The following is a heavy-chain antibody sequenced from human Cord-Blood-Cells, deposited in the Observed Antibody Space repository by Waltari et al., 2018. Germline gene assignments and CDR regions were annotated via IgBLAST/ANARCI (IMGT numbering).Heavy chain of an antibody. CDR1: GYTFTSYA. J-gene: IGHJ5*02. D-gene: IGHD2-2*01. CDR2: INAGNGNT. Sequence: QVQLVQSGAEVKKPGASVTVSCKASGYTFTSYAMHWVRQAPGQRLEWMGWINAGNGNTKYSQKFQGRVTITRDTSASTAYMELSSLRSEDTAVYYCARDCSSTSCYARWFDPWGQGTLVTVSS. V-gene: IGHV1-3*01. CDR3: ARDCSSTSCYARWFDP.